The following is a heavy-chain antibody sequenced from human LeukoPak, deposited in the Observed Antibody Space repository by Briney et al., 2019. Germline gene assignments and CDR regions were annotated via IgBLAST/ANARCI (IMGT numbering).Heavy chain of an antibody. D-gene: IGHD2-2*01. CDR1: GFTFTNYA. J-gene: IGHJ6*02. CDR2: ISSSSSYI. V-gene: IGHV3-21*01. CDR3: ARVYCSSTSCPAYYYYGMDV. Sequence: GGSLRLSCAVSGFTFTNYAMSWVRQAPGKGLEWVSSISSSSSYIYYADSVKGRFTISRDNAKNSLYLQMNSLRAEDTAVYYCARVYCSSTSCPAYYYYGMDVWGQGTTVTVSS.